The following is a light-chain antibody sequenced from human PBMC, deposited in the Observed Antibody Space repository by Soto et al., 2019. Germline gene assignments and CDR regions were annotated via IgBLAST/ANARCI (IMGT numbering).Light chain of an antibody. CDR1: SRDFGGYNY. J-gene: IGLJ1*01. CDR3: CSYAGSYTPRV. CDR2: DVS. V-gene: IGLV2-11*01. Sequence: QSALTQPRSVSGSPGQSVTIFCTGTSRDFGGYNYVSWYQQHPGKAPKLMIYDVSKRPSGVPDRFSGSKSGNTASLTISGLQAEDEADYYCCSYAGSYTPRVFGTGTKVTVL.